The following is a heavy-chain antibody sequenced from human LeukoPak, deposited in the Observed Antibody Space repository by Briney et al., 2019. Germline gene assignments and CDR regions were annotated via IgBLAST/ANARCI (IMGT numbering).Heavy chain of an antibody. CDR2: IRSKAYGGTT. CDR1: GFTFGDYA. CDR3: TRVSMYYDFWSGYYNYYFDY. Sequence: GGSLRLSCTASGFTFGDYAMSWFRQAPGKGLEWVGFIRSKAYGGTTEYAASVKGRFTISRDDSKSIAYLQMNSLKTEDTAVYYCTRVSMYYDFWSGYYNYYFDYWGQGTVVTVSS. D-gene: IGHD3-3*01. J-gene: IGHJ4*02. V-gene: IGHV3-49*03.